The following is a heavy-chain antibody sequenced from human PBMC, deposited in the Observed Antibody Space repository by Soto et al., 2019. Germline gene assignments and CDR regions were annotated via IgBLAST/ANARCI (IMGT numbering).Heavy chain of an antibody. CDR2: INPSGGST. D-gene: IGHD3-9*01. J-gene: IGHJ3*02. Sequence: QVQLVQSGAEVKKPGASVKVSCKASGYTFTSYYVHWVRQAPGQGLEWMGIINPSGGSTSYAQKFHGRVTMTRDTSTSTVYMELSSLRSEDTAVYYCARDLPYYDILIGYYSGDAFDIWGQGTMVTVSS. CDR3: ARDLPYYDILIGYYSGDAFDI. CDR1: GYTFTSYY. V-gene: IGHV1-46*01.